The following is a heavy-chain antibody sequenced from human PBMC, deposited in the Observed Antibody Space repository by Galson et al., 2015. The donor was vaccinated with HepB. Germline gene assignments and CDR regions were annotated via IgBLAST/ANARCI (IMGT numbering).Heavy chain of an antibody. CDR1: GYTLTELS. V-gene: IGHV1-24*01. D-gene: IGHD3-10*01. CDR3: LSYGPHVLLWSRGFDY. J-gene: IGHJ4*02. CDR2: FDPEDGET. Sequence: SVKVSCKVSGYTLTELSMHWVRQAPGKGLEWMGGFDPEDGETIYAQKFQGRVTMTEDTSTDTAYMELSSLRSEDTAVYYCLSYGPHVLLWSRGFDYWGQGTLVTVSS.